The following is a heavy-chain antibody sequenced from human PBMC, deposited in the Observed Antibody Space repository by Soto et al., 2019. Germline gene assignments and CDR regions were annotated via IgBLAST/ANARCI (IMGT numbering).Heavy chain of an antibody. J-gene: IGHJ4*02. CDR3: ARARGYYPRAYYFDY. CDR1: GGSFSGYY. V-gene: IGHV4-34*01. Sequence: SETLSLTCAVYGGSFSGYYWSWIRQPPGKGLEWIGEINHSGSTNYNPSLKSRVTISVYTSKSQFSLKLSSVTAADTAVYYRARARGYYPRAYYFDYWGQGTLVTVSS. D-gene: IGHD3-10*01. CDR2: INHSGST.